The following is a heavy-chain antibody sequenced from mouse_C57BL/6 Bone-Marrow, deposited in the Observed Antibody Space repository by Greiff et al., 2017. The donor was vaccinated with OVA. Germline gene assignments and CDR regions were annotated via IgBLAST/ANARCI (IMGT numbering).Heavy chain of an antibody. V-gene: IGHV3-6*01. D-gene: IGHD2-5*01. CDR3: ARENYSNGYYFDY. Sequence: EVQLQQSGPGLVKPSQSLSLTCSVTGYSITSGYYWNWIRQFPGNKLEWMGYISYDGSNNYNPSLKNRISITRDTSKNQFFLKLNSVTTEDTATYDCARENYSNGYYFDYWGQGTTLTVSS. CDR1: GYSITSGYY. J-gene: IGHJ2*01. CDR2: ISYDGSN.